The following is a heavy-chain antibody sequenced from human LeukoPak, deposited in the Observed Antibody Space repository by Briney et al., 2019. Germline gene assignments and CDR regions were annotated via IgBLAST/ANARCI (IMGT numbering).Heavy chain of an antibody. CDR2: IYYSGST. CDR3: ARHVPERITYYDFWSGPVKI. V-gene: IGHV4-39*01. D-gene: IGHD3-3*01. CDR1: GGSISSSSYY. J-gene: IGHJ4*02. Sequence: SETLSLTCTVSGGSISSSSYYWGWIRQPPGKGLEWIGSIYYSGSTYYNPSLKSRVTISVDTSKNQFSLKLSSVTAADTAVYYCARHVPERITYYDFWSGPVKIWGQGTLVTVSS.